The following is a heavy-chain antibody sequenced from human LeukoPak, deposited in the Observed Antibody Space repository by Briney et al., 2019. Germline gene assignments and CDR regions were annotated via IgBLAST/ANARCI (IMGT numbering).Heavy chain of an antibody. V-gene: IGHV4-34*01. J-gene: IGHJ4*02. CDR3: AKTPTALVRGGYYFDS. Sequence: PSETLSLTCAVYGGSFSDYYWNWIRQPPGKCLEWIGEINHSGSTNYNPSLKTRVTISVDTSKNQFSLKLNSVTAADTAVYFCAKTPTALVRGGYYFDSWGQGTLVTVSS. CDR1: GGSFSDYY. D-gene: IGHD6-6*01. CDR2: INHSGST.